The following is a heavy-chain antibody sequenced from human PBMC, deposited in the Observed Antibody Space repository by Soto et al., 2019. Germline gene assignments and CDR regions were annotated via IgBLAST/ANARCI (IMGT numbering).Heavy chain of an antibody. CDR2: IYYSGST. CDR1: GDSISSGGFY. D-gene: IGHD2-2*01. CDR3: AIQYCIITSCYFDV. J-gene: IGHJ6*02. V-gene: IGHV4-31*03. Sequence: QVQLQESGPGLVKPSQTLSLTCTVSGDSISSGGFYWSWIRQHPGKGPEWIGYIYYSGSTYYNPSLKSRVTISVDTSQNQFSLKLNSVTAADTAVYYCAIQYCIITSCYFDVWGQGTTVSVSS.